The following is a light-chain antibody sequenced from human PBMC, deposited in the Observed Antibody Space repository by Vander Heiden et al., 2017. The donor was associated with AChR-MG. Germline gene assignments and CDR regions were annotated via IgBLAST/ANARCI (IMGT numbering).Light chain of an antibody. CDR2: GAS. Sequence: EIVLTQSPGSLSLSPGDRAALPSRASQSVSSSYLAWYQQKPGQAPRLLISGASSRATGIPDRFSGSGSGTDFTLTISRLEPEDFAVYYCQQYGSSPLTFGQGTKVEIK. J-gene: IGKJ1*01. CDR3: QQYGSSPLT. V-gene: IGKV3-20*01. CDR1: QSVSSSY.